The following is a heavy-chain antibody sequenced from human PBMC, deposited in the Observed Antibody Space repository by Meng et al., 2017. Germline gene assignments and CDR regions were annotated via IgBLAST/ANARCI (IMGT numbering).Heavy chain of an antibody. D-gene: IGHD2-2*01. Sequence: QVQLVQSGLELRKPGASGKVSCKASGYTLTSYAINWLRQAPGQGLQWMGWIDTKTGNPTYVPGFTGRLVFSLDTSVSTAYLQISGLKADDTAVYYCTRDGYSDCSRTSCFDSWGQGTLVTVSS. V-gene: IGHV7-4-1*02. CDR2: IDTKTGNP. CDR1: GYTLTSYA. J-gene: IGHJ4*02. CDR3: TRDGYSDCSRTSCFDS.